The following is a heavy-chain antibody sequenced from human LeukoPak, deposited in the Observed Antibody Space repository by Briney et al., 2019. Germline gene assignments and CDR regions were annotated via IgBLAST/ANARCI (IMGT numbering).Heavy chain of an antibody. V-gene: IGHV3-74*01. Sequence: GGSLRLSCAASGFTFSSYWMHWVRQAPGKGLVWVSRINSDGSSTSYADSVKGRFTISRDNAKNTLYLQMNSLRAEDTAVYYCARGKVDAAMAIDYWGQGTLVTVSS. J-gene: IGHJ4*02. CDR1: GFTFSSYW. D-gene: IGHD5-18*01. CDR3: ARGKVDAAMAIDY. CDR2: INSDGSST.